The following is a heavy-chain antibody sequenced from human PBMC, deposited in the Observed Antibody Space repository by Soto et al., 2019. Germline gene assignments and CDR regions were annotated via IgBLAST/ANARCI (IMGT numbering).Heavy chain of an antibody. CDR2: IYPGDSDT. Sequence: GESLKISCKGSGYGFSSYWVAWVRQMPGKGLEWMGIIYPGDSDTKYSPSFQGQVTISADRSISTAYLQWSSLKASDTDMYYCARPVAYSGSYYFDYWGQGTLVTVSS. V-gene: IGHV5-51*01. CDR1: GYGFSSYW. J-gene: IGHJ4*02. D-gene: IGHD1-26*01. CDR3: ARPVAYSGSYYFDY.